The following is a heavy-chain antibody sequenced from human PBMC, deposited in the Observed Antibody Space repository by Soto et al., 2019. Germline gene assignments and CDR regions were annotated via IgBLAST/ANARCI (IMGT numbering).Heavy chain of an antibody. CDR2: IIPIFGTA. CDR1: GGTFSSYA. D-gene: IGHD3-22*01. Sequence: ASVKVSCKASGGTFSSYAISWVRQAPGQGLEWMGGIIPIFGTANYAQKFQGRVTITADESTSTAYMELSSLRSEDTAVYYCARGALNYYDSSGYYPGYYYGMDVWGQGTTVTVSS. CDR3: ARGALNYYDSSGYYPGYYYGMDV. V-gene: IGHV1-69*13. J-gene: IGHJ6*02.